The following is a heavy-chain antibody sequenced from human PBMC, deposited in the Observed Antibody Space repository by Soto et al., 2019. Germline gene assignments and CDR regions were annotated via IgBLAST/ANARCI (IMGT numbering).Heavy chain of an antibody. V-gene: IGHV1-2*02. CDR2: INPNSGGT. CDR1: GYTFTGYY. Sequence: GASVKVSCKSSGYTFTGYYMHGVRPAPGQGLEWMGWINPNSGGTNYAQKFKGRVTMTRDTSISTAYMELSRLRSDDTAVYYCARDQSDAFDIWGQGTMVTVSS. CDR3: ARDQSDAFDI. J-gene: IGHJ3*02.